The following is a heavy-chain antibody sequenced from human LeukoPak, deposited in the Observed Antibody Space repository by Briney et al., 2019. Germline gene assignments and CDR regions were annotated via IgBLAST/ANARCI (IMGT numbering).Heavy chain of an antibody. CDR3: AREQYNDYFDY. D-gene: IGHD5-24*01. CDR1: GFTFSTYW. V-gene: IGHV3-7*01. J-gene: IGHJ4*02. Sequence: SGGPLRLSCAASGFTFSTYWMSWVRQAPGKGLEWVANIKQDGSDKYYVDSVKGRFTISRDNAKNSLYLQMNSLRAEDTAVYYCAREQYNDYFDYWGQGTLVTVSS. CDR2: IKQDGSDK.